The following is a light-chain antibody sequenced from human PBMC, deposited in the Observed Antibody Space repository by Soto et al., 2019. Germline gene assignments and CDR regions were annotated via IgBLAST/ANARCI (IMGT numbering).Light chain of an antibody. CDR2: DAS. V-gene: IGKV1-39*01. Sequence: DIQMTQSPSSLSASVGDRVTITCRAIQTISTYLNWYQQKPGKAPRLLIYDASSLLSGVPSRFSGSGSGTDFTLTIASLPPEDFSTYYCQQSDRTPYTFGQGTKVEI. CDR1: QTISTY. J-gene: IGKJ2*01. CDR3: QQSDRTPYT.